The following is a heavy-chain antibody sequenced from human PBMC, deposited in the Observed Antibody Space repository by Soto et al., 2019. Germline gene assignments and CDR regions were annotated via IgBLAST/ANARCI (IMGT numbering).Heavy chain of an antibody. J-gene: IGHJ4*02. V-gene: IGHV4-59*01. Sequence: SETLSLTCTVSGGSISSYYWTWIRQPPGRGLEWIGYIYYSGSTKYNPSLKSRVTISVDTSRNQFSLKLNSVTAADTAVYYCARDSMTFDSWGQGTLVTVS. CDR1: GGSISSYY. CDR3: ARDSMTFDS. D-gene: IGHD3-3*02. CDR2: IYYSGST.